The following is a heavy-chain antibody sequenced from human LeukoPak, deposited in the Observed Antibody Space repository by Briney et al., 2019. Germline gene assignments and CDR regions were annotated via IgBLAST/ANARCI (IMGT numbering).Heavy chain of an antibody. CDR2: ISSSSSYI. J-gene: IGHJ3*02. CDR1: GFTFSSYS. D-gene: IGHD2-21*02. V-gene: IGHV3-21*01. Sequence: PGGSLRLSCAASGFTFSSYSMNWVRQAPGKGLEWVSSISSSSSYIYYADSVKGRFTISRDNSKNTLYLQMNSLRAEDTAVYYCAKLGHCGGDCNDAFDIWGQGTMVTVSS. CDR3: AKLGHCGGDCNDAFDI.